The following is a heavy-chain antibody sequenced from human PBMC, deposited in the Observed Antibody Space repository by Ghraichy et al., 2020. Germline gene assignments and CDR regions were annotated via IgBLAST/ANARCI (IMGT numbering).Heavy chain of an antibody. CDR3: ARDKVDTVVSGNYYGMDV. V-gene: IGHV4-4*07. CDR2: IYTSGST. J-gene: IGHJ6*02. D-gene: IGHD4-23*01. Sequence: SQTLSLTCTVSGGSISSYYWSWIRQPAGKGLEWIGRIYTSGSTNYNPSLKSRVTMSVDTSKNQFSLKLSSVTAADTAVYYCARDKVDTVVSGNYYGMDVWGQGTTVTVSS. CDR1: GGSISSYY.